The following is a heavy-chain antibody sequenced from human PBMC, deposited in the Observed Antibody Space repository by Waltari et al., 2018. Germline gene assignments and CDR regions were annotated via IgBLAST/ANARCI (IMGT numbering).Heavy chain of an antibody. V-gene: IGHV4-38-2*01. CDR1: GYSISSGYC. CDR2: IYHSGST. J-gene: IGHJ4*02. Sequence: QVQLQESGPGLVKPSETLSLTCAVSGYSISSGYCWGWIRQPPGKGLEWIGSIYHSGSTYYNPSLKSRVTISVDTSKNQFSLKLSSVTAADTAVYYCAISRGNIGFDYWGQGTLVTVSS. CDR3: AISRGNIGFDY. D-gene: IGHD3-22*01.